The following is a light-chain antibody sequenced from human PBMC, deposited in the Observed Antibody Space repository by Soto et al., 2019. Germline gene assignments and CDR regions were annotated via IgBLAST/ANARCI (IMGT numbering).Light chain of an antibody. CDR1: QDIRKD. J-gene: IGKJ5*01. CDR3: LQDYNYPFT. V-gene: IGKV1-6*01. CDR2: GAS. Sequence: AIQMTQSPSSLSASVGDIVTITCRASQDIRKDLAWYQQKPGKAPQILIYGASTLQTGVASRFSGSGSATDFTLTISSLQPEDSAAYYCLQDYNYPFTFGQGTRLEIK.